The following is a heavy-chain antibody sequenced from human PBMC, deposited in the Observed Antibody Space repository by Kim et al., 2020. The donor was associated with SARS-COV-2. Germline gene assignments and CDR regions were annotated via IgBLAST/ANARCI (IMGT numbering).Heavy chain of an antibody. CDR2: IIPIFGTA. J-gene: IGHJ5*02. Sequence: SVKVSCKASGGTFSSYAISWVRQAPGQGLEWMGGIIPIFGTANYAQKFQGRVTITADESTSTAYMELSSLRSEDTAVYYCARSTINFDWLLGKHAYNWFDPWGQGTLVTVSS. CDR3: ARSTINFDWLLGKHAYNWFDP. V-gene: IGHV1-69*13. CDR1: GGTFSSYA. D-gene: IGHD3-9*01.